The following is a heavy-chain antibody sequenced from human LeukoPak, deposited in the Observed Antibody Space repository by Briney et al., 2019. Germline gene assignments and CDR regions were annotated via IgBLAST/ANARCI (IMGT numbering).Heavy chain of an antibody. CDR2: IYHSGST. D-gene: IGHD6-6*01. Sequence: SETLSLTCAVSGGSISSSNWWSWVRQPPGKGLEWIGEIYHSGSTNYNPSLKSRVTISVDKSKNQFSLKLSSVTAADTAVYYCARDNEVAARSFDYWGQGTLVTVSS. CDR1: GGSISSSNW. J-gene: IGHJ4*02. V-gene: IGHV4-4*02. CDR3: ARDNEVAARSFDY.